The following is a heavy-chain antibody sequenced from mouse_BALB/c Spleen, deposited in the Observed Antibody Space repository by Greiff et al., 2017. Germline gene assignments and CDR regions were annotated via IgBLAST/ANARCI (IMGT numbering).Heavy chain of an antibody. CDR1: GFTFRSYA. V-gene: IGHV5-6-5*01. Sequence: EVKLVESGGGLVKPGGSLKLSCAASGFTFRSYAMSWVRQTPEKRLEWVASISSGGSTYYPDSVKGRFIISRDNARNILYLQMSSLRSEDTAMYYCATYDYYAMDYWGQGTSVTVAS. CDR2: ISSGGST. CDR3: ATYDYYAMDY. J-gene: IGHJ4*01.